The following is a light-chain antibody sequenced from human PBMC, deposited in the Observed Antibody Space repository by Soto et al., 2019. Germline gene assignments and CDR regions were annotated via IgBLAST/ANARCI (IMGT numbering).Light chain of an antibody. V-gene: IGKV3-15*01. CDR1: QSVSSN. J-gene: IGKJ1*01. Sequence: EIVMKQSPATLSVYQGERATLSYRASQSVSSNLAWYQQKPGQAPRLLIYGASTRATGIPARFSGSGSGTEFTLTISRLEPEDFAXYXCQQYGSXGTFGQGTKVDIK. CDR3: QQYGSXGT. CDR2: GAS.